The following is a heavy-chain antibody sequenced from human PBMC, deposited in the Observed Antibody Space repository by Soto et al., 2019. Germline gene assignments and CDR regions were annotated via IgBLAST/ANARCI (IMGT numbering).Heavy chain of an antibody. V-gene: IGHV4-39*01. J-gene: IGHJ4*02. Sequence: PSETLSLTCTVSGGSISSSSYYWGWIRQPPGKGLEWIGSIYYSGSTYYNPSLKSRVTISVDTSKNQFSLKLSSVTAADTAVYYCASYTDPAWGIAAAGTSFDYWGQGTLVTVSS. CDR2: IYYSGST. CDR3: ASYTDPAWGIAAAGTSFDY. D-gene: IGHD6-13*01. CDR1: GGSISSSSYY.